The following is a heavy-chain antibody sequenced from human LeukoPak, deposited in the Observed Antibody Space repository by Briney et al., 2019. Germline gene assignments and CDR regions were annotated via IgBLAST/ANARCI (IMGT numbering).Heavy chain of an antibody. Sequence: GRSLRLSCAASGFTFSSYGMHWVRQAPGKGLEWVAGISYDGSNKYYADSVKGRFTISRDNSKNTLYLQMNSLRAEDTAVYYCAKDRSYRQWLVPFDYWGQGTLVTVSS. CDR3: AKDRSYRQWLVPFDY. V-gene: IGHV3-30*18. D-gene: IGHD6-19*01. J-gene: IGHJ4*02. CDR2: ISYDGSNK. CDR1: GFTFSSYG.